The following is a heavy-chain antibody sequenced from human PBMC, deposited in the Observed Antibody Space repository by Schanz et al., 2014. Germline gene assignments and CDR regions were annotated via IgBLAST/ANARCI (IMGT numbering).Heavy chain of an antibody. CDR2: INTGSGDT. CDR3: ARSAGRDFWSGYYTRFDS. D-gene: IGHD3-3*01. CDR1: EYSFTSYS. J-gene: IGHJ4*02. Sequence: QVHLVQSGAEVKRPGASVKVSCKASEYSFTSYSMHWVRQAPGQRLEWMGWINTGSGDTKYSQNFQGRVTITRDTSASTAYMALTDLRSDDTAVYYCARSAGRDFWSGYYTRFDSWGQGTLVTVSS. V-gene: IGHV1-3*04.